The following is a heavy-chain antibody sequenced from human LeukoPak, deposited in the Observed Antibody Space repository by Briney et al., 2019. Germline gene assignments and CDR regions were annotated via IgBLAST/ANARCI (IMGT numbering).Heavy chain of an antibody. Sequence: GGSLRLSCAASGFTFSSYSMNWVRQAPGKGLEWVSSISSSSSYIYYADSVKGRFTISRDNAKSSLYLQMNSLRAEDTAVYYCARDNPRDYMDVWGKGTTVTVSS. J-gene: IGHJ6*03. CDR1: GFTFSSYS. V-gene: IGHV3-21*01. CDR2: ISSSSSYI. CDR3: ARDNPRDYMDV. D-gene: IGHD1-14*01.